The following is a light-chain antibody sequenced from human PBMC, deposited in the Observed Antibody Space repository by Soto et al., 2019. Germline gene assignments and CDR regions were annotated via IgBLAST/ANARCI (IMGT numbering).Light chain of an antibody. CDR3: AVWDDSLNAWV. V-gene: IGLV1-44*01. Sequence: QSVLTQPPSASGTPGQSVTISCSGSTSNIGSNTVNLYQQLPGTAPKLLVYINDQRPSGVPDRFSASKSGTSAFLAISGLQSEDEADYDCAVWDDSLNAWVFGGGTKLTVL. CDR1: TSNIGSNT. J-gene: IGLJ3*02. CDR2: IND.